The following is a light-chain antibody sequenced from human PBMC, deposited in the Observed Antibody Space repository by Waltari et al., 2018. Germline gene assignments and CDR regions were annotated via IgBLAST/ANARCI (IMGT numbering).Light chain of an antibody. CDR1: SSHIGAGFA. V-gene: IGLV1-40*01. CDR2: GNN. Sequence: QSVLTQPPSVSWAPGQRVTISCTGSSSHIGAGFALHWYQHLPGTAPKLLIYGNNNRPSGVPDRFSGSKSGTSASLAITGLQAEDEADYYCQSYGSDWVFGGGTKLTVL. J-gene: IGLJ3*02. CDR3: QSYGSDWV.